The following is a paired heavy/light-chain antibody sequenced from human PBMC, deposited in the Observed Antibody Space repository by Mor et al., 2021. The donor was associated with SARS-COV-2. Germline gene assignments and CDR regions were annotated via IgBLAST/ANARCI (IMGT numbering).Light chain of an antibody. CDR2: WAS. CDR1: QSVLYSSNNKNY. J-gene: IGKJ3*01. CDR3: QQYYSTPPT. Sequence: DIVMTQSPDSLAVSLGERATINCKSSQSVLYSSNNKNYLAWYQQKPGQPPKLLIYWASTRESGVPDRFSGSGSGTDFTLTISSLQAEDVAVYYCQQYYSTPPTFGPGTKVDIK. V-gene: IGKV4-1*01.
Heavy chain of an antibody. CDR1: GGSFSGYY. D-gene: IGHD6-6*01. V-gene: IGHV4-34*01. Sequence: QVQLQQWGAGLLKPSETLSLTCAVYGGSFSGYYWSWIRQPPGKGLEWIGEINHSGSTNYNPSLKSRVTISVDTSKNQFSLKLSSVTAADTAVYYCARGLGIAALPPVIRQRYYFDYWGQGTLVTVSS. CDR3: ARGLGIAALPPVIRQRYYFDY. J-gene: IGHJ4*02. CDR2: INHSGST.